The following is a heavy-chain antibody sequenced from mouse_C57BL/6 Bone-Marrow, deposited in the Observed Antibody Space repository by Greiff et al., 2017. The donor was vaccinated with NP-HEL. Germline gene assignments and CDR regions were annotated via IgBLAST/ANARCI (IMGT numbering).Heavy chain of an antibody. V-gene: IGHV1-69*01. CDR1: GYTFTSYW. CDR2: IDPSDSYT. J-gene: IGHJ2*01. D-gene: IGHD2-1*01. Sequence: QVQLQQPGAELVMPGASVKLSCKASGYTFTSYWMHWVKQRPGQGLEWIGEIDPSDSYTNYNQKFKGKSTLTVDKSSSTAYMQLSSLTSEDSAVYYCARWGYYGNVDYWGQGTTLTVSS. CDR3: ARWGYYGNVDY.